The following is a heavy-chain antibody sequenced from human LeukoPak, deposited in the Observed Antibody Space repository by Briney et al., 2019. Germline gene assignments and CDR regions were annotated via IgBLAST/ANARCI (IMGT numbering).Heavy chain of an antibody. V-gene: IGHV3-9*01. D-gene: IGHD5-12*01. CDR1: GFTFDDYG. CDR3: AKDISSGYDYVQADY. Sequence: GRSLRLSCAASGFTFDDYGMHWVRQAPGKGLEWVSGISWNSGSIGYADSVKGRFTISRDNAKNSLFLQMNSLIAEDTALYYCAKDISSGYDYVQADYWGQGTLVTVSS. J-gene: IGHJ4*02. CDR2: ISWNSGSI.